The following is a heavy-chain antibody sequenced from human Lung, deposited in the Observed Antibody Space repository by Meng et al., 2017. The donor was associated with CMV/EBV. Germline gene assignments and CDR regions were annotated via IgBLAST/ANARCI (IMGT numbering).Heavy chain of an antibody. D-gene: IGHD4-11*01. CDR2: IGDSGRTL. V-gene: IGHV3-48*03. J-gene: IGHJ6*02. CDR1: GFTLSSYE. Sequence: GGSLGLXCAASGFTLSSYEMNWVRQAPGRGLEWIAYIGDSGRTLYYADSVKGRFTISSDNAANSLYLQMKSLRVEDTALYYCAREPGWDYSNQPTHYYGMDVWXQGTXVTVSS. CDR3: AREPGWDYSNQPTHYYGMDV.